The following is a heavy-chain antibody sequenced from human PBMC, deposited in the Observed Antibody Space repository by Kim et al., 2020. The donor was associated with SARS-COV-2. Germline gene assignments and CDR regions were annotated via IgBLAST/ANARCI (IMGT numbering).Heavy chain of an antibody. D-gene: IGHD3-16*01. CDR2: IYYSGST. J-gene: IGHJ6*02. V-gene: IGHV4-39*02. Sequence: SETLSLTCTVSGGSISSSSYYWGWIRQPPGKGLEWIGSIYYSGSTYYNPSLKSRVTISVDTSKNQFSLKLSSVTAADTAVYYCARDPGLYDYVWGSYGRVLYGMDVWGQGTTVTVSS. CDR1: GGSISSSSYY. CDR3: ARDPGLYDYVWGSYGRVLYGMDV.